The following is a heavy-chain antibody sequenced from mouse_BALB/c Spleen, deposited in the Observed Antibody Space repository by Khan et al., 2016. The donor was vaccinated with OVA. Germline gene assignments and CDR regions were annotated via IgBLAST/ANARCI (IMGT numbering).Heavy chain of an antibody. D-gene: IGHD1-1*01. CDR1: GFSLTSYG. CDR2: IWAGGST. Sequence: QVQLKESGPDLVAPSQSLSITCTVSGFSLTSYGVHWVRQPPGKGLEWLGVIWAGGSTNYNSALLSRLSISKDNSKSQVFLKMNSLQTDDTAMYYCARDTTVESYWYFDVWGAGTTVTVSS. V-gene: IGHV2-9*02. CDR3: ARDTTVESYWYFDV. J-gene: IGHJ1*01.